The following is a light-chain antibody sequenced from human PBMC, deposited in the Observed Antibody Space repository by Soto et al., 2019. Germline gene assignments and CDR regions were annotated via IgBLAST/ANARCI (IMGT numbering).Light chain of an antibody. V-gene: IGKV1-33*01. CDR2: DAS. J-gene: IGKJ4*01. CDR1: QDINNY. CDR3: QQYDNLPLT. Sequence: DIQMTQSPSSLSASVGDRVTITCQASQDINNYLNWYQQKSGKAPKLLIYDASDLETGVPSRFSGSGSGTDFTFTISSLQPEDIATYYCQQYDNLPLTFGGGTKVEIK.